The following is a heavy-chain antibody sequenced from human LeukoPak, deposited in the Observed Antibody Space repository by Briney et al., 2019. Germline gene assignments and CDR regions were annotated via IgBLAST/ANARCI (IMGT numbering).Heavy chain of an antibody. Sequence: GGSLRLSCAASGFTFSSYWMSWVRQAPGKGLEWVANVKQDGSEKYYVDSVKGRFTISRDNARNSLYLQMNSLRAEDTAVYYCARARYCSSTSCYLDYWGQGTLVTVSS. CDR3: ARARYCSSTSCYLDY. CDR2: VKQDGSEK. D-gene: IGHD2-2*01. V-gene: IGHV3-7*01. CDR1: GFTFSSYW. J-gene: IGHJ4*02.